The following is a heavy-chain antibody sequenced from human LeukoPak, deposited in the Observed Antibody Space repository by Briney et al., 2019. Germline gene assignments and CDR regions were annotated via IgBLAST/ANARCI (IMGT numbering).Heavy chain of an antibody. V-gene: IGHV1-18*01. CDR3: ARDFLTPLTVTTVLDY. CDR2: ISAYNGNT. D-gene: IGHD4-17*01. CDR1: GYTFTSYG. J-gene: IGHJ4*02. Sequence: GASVKVSCKASGYTFTSYGISWVRQAPGQGLEWMGWISAYNGNTNYAQKLQGRVTMTTDTSTSTAYMELRSLRSDDTAVYYCARDFLTPLTVTTVLDYWGQGTLVTVSS.